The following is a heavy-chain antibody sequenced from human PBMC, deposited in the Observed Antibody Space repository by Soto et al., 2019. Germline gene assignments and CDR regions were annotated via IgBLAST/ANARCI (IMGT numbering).Heavy chain of an antibody. Sequence: LRLSCAASGFTFSSYAISWVRQSPCEVLEWVSAISGSGGSTYYADSVKGRFTISRDNSKNALYLQMNSLRAEDTAVYYCAKDIVVVVAATDYNWFDPWGQGTLVTVSS. D-gene: IGHD2-15*01. CDR2: ISGSGGST. V-gene: IGHV3-23*01. CDR3: AKDIVVVVAATDYNWFDP. CDR1: GFTFSSYA. J-gene: IGHJ5*02.